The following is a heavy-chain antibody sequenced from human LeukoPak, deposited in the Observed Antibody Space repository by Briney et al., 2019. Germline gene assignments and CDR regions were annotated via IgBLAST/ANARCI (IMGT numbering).Heavy chain of an antibody. V-gene: IGHV4-38-2*02. J-gene: IGHJ4*02. CDR1: GYSISSGYY. CDR2: IYHSGRT. D-gene: IGHD3-22*01. CDR3: ARDVQDYYDSSGYWVY. Sequence: SETLSLTCTVSGYSISSGYYWGWIRQPPGKGLEWIGSIYHSGRTYYNPSLKGRVTISVDTSKNQFSLKLSSVTAADTAVYFCARDVQDYYDSSGYWVYWGQGTLVTVSS.